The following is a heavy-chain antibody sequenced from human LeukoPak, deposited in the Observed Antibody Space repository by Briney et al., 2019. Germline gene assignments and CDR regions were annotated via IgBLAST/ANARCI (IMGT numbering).Heavy chain of an antibody. CDR2: IVVGSGNT. J-gene: IGHJ4*02. CDR3: TSDPTFYSGRYCFDY. Sequence: SVKVSCTASGFTFSNSAVQWVRQARGQRLEWIGWIVVGSGNTNYAQKFQERVTITRDMSTSTAYTELSSLRSEDTAVYYCTSDPTFYSGRYCFDYWGQGTLVTVSS. D-gene: IGHD1-26*01. CDR1: GFTFSNSA. V-gene: IGHV1-58*01.